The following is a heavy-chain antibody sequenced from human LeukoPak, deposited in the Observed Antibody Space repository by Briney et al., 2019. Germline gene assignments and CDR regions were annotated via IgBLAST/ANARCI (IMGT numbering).Heavy chain of an antibody. Sequence: SETLSLTCTVSGGSLSSSSYYWGWIRQPPGKGMEWIGRIYYSGSTYYSPSLKSGVTISVDTPKNHFSLKLTSVTPADTDVYYCARLGYYGGPYLDYWGQGTLVTVSS. D-gene: IGHD3-10*01. CDR1: GGSLSSSSYY. CDR3: ARLGYYGGPYLDY. V-gene: IGHV4-39*02. CDR2: IYYSGST. J-gene: IGHJ4*02.